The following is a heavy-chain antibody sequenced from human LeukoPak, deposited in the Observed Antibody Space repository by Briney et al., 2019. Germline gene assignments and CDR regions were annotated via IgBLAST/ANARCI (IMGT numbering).Heavy chain of an antibody. CDR1: GFTFSSYA. V-gene: IGHV3-30-3*01. Sequence: PGGSLRLSCAASGFTFSSYAMHWVRQAPGKGLEWVAVISYDGSNKYYADSVKGRFTISRDNSKNTLYLQMNSLRAEDTAVYYCAKEGVPPHTYDSSGSYYFDYWGQGTLVTVSS. CDR3: AKEGVPPHTYDSSGSYYFDY. J-gene: IGHJ4*02. D-gene: IGHD3-22*01. CDR2: ISYDGSNK.